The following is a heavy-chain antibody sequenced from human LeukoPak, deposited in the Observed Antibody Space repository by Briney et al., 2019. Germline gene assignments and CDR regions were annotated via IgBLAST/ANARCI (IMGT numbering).Heavy chain of an antibody. CDR1: GFAFSSYA. Sequence: PGGSLRLSCAASGFAFSSYAMSWVRQAPGKGLEWVSTLSDSGGKTYYADSVKGRFTISRDNSKNTLYLQMNSVRAEDAAVYYCARPSRTYRSTEYFQHWGQGTLVIVSS. CDR2: LSDSGGKT. V-gene: IGHV3-23*01. J-gene: IGHJ1*01. CDR3: ARPSRTYRSTEYFQH. D-gene: IGHD6-13*01.